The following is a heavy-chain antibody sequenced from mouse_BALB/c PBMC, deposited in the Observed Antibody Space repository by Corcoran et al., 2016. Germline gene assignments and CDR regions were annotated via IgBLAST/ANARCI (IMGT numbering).Heavy chain of an antibody. CDR1: GYSFTGYT. V-gene: IGHV1-18*01. CDR2: INPYNGGT. Sequence: EVQLQQSGPELVKPGASMKISCEASGYSFTGYTMNWVKQSHGKNLEWIGLINPYNGGTSYNQKFKGKATLTVDKSSSTAYMELLSLTSADSAVYYCAKGSTMITTGYFDVWGAGTTVTVSS. CDR3: AKGSTMITTGYFDV. D-gene: IGHD2-4*01. J-gene: IGHJ1*01.